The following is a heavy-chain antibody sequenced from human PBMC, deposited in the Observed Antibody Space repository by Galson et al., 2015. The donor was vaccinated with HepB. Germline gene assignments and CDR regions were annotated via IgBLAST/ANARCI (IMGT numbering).Heavy chain of an antibody. Sequence: TLSLTCTVSGDPISDYYWSWIRQPAGKGLEWIGRIYSSGSTNYNPSLKSRLTMSVDTSKNQFSLKLSSVTAADTAVYYCARVPRGHDYFLDYWGQGTLVTVSS. D-gene: IGHD5-12*01. CDR2: IYSSGST. J-gene: IGHJ4*02. CDR1: GDPISDYY. V-gene: IGHV4-4*07. CDR3: ARVPRGHDYFLDY.